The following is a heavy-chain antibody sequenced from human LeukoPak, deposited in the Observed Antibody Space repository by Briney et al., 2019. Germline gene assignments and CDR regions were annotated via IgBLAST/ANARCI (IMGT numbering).Heavy chain of an antibody. D-gene: IGHD4-23*01. J-gene: IGHJ4*02. Sequence: ASVKVSCKASGYTFTSYGISWVRQAPGQGLEWMGWISAYNGNTNYAQKLQGRVTMTTDTSTSTAYMELRSLRSDDTAAYYCARGRDYGGNSRYFDYWGQGTLVTVSS. CDR1: GYTFTSYG. CDR3: ARGRDYGGNSRYFDY. CDR2: ISAYNGNT. V-gene: IGHV1-18*01.